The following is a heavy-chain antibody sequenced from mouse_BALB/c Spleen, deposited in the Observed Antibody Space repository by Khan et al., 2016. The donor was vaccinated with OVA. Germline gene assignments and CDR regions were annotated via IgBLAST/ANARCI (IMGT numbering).Heavy chain of an antibody. CDR3: TRGGYSSFAY. CDR1: GYSFTSYL. Sequence: VQLQQSGTVLARPGASVKMSCKASGYSFTSYLIHWVKQRPGQGLEWIGDIYPGNSDTSYNQKFKDKTKLTAGTSASTAYMELSSLTNEDSAVYYCTRGGYSSFAYWAQGTLVTVSA. D-gene: IGHD1-3*01. J-gene: IGHJ3*01. CDR2: IYPGNSDT. V-gene: IGHV1-5*01.